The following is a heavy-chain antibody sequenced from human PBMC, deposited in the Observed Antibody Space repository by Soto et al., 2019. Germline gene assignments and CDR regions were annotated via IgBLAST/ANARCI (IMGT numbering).Heavy chain of an antibody. V-gene: IGHV4-31*03. CDR2: FYSSGSI. Sequence: LQESGPGLVKPSQTLSLTCFVSGYSITAGGYYWSWIRHLPGKGLEWIGSFYSSGSIIYNPSLRSRVSLSGDTSSNHFSMSLTSVTGADTGRYYCARMYSSGSGWFHPWGQGTLVTVSS. D-gene: IGHD6-19*01. CDR1: GYSITAGGYY. CDR3: ARMYSSGSGWFHP. J-gene: IGHJ5*02.